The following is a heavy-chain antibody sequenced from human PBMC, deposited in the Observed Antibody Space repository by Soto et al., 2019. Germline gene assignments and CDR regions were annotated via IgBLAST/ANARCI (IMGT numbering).Heavy chain of an antibody. CDR1: GFTFSSYW. CDR2: ISYDGSNK. J-gene: IGHJ4*02. CDR3: AKDQPTGSQDSYGPPSFDY. V-gene: IGHV3-30*18. D-gene: IGHD5-18*01. Sequence: GGSLRLSCAASGFTFSSYWMSWVRQAPGKGLEWVAVISYDGSNKYYADSVKGRFTISRDNSKNTLYLQMNSLRAEDTAVYYCAKDQPTGSQDSYGPPSFDYWGQGTLVTVSS.